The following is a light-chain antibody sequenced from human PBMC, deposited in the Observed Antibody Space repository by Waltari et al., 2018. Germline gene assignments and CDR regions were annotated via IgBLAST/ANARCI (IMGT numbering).Light chain of an antibody. CDR1: QSISSY. J-gene: IGKJ2*01. CDR2: AAS. V-gene: IGKV1-39*01. CDR3: QQSYSTPMYT. Sequence: DIQMTQSPSSLSASVGDRVTITCRARQSISSYLNWYQQKPGKAPKLLIYAASSLQSGVPSRFSGSGSGTDFTLTISSLPPEDFATYYCQQSYSTPMYTFGQGTKLEIK.